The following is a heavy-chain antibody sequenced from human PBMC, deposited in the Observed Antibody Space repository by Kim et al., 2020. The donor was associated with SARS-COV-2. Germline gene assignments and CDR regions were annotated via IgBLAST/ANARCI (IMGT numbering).Heavy chain of an antibody. CDR3: ARDVITGATLLWFGELLSINWFDP. J-gene: IGHJ5*02. Sequence: GGSLRLSCAASGFTFSSYAMHWVRQAPGKGLEWVAVISYDGSNKYYADSVKGRFTISRDNSKNTLYLQMNSLRAEDWAVYYCARDVITGATLLWFGELLSINWFDPLVQGTLVTVSS. CDR2: ISYDGSNK. D-gene: IGHD3-10*01. CDR1: GFTFSSYA. V-gene: IGHV3-30*04.